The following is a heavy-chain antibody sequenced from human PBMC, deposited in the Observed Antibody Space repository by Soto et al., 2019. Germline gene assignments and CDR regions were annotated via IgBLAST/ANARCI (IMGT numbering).Heavy chain of an antibody. CDR2: ISPIFGTP. V-gene: IGHV1-69*01. CDR3: ARVVVGSRLGLDY. D-gene: IGHD1-26*01. J-gene: IGHJ4*02. CDR1: GGTFSSYT. Sequence: QVQLVQSGAEVKKPGSSVTVSCKASGGTFSSYTISWVRQAPGQGLEWMAGISPIFGTPIYAQKFQDRVTLTADDSTRTAYMEMNRLTSEDTAVYYSARVVVGSRLGLDYWGQGTRVTISS.